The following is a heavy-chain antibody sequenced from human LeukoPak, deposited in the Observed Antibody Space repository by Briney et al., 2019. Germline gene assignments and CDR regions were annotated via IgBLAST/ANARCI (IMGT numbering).Heavy chain of an antibody. Sequence: PGGSLRLSCAASGFTFSSYWMSWVRQAPGKGLEWVANIKQDGSEKYYVDSVKGRFTISRDNAKNSLYLQMNSLRAEDTAVYYCARDYYDILTGYYFVRYPYWFDPWGQGTLVTVSS. J-gene: IGHJ5*02. V-gene: IGHV3-7*01. CDR1: GFTFSSYW. CDR2: IKQDGSEK. D-gene: IGHD3-9*01. CDR3: ARDYYDILTGYYFVRYPYWFDP.